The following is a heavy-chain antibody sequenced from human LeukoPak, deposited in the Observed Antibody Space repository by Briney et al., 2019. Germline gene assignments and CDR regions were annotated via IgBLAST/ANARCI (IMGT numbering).Heavy chain of an antibody. V-gene: IGHV4-34*01. Sequence: SETLSLTCAVYGGSFSGYYWSWIRQPPGKGLEWSGEINHSGSTNYNPSLKSRVTISVHTSKNQVSLKLSSVTAADTAVYYCARGRNIDYWGQGTLVTVSS. CDR2: INHSGST. CDR3: ARGRNIDY. CDR1: GGSFSGYY. J-gene: IGHJ4*02.